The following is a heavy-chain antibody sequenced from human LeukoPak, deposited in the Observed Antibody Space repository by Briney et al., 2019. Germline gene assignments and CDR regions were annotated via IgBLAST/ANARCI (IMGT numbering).Heavy chain of an antibody. D-gene: IGHD6-19*01. J-gene: IGHJ4*02. CDR2: IYPGDSDT. V-gene: IGHV5-51*01. Sequence: GESLKISCKGSGHSFTSYWIGWVRQMPGKGLEWMGIIYPGDSDTRYSPSFQGQVTISADKSISTAYLQWSSLKASDTAMYYCARRVAVAGRISYYFDYWGQGTLVTVSS. CDR1: GHSFTSYW. CDR3: ARRVAVAGRISYYFDY.